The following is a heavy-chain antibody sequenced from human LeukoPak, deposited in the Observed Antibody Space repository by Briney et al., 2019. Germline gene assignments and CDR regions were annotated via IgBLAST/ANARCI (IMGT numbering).Heavy chain of an antibody. Sequence: PGGSLRLSCAASGFTFSSYWMSWVRQAPGKGLEWVANIKQDGSEKYYVDSVKGRFTISRDNAKNSLYLQMNSLRAEDTAVYYCARGLEGVFESYYLYYFDYWGQGTLVTVSS. CDR1: GFTFSSYW. D-gene: IGHD1-26*01. CDR3: ARGLEGVFESYYLYYFDY. V-gene: IGHV3-7*01. CDR2: IKQDGSEK. J-gene: IGHJ4*02.